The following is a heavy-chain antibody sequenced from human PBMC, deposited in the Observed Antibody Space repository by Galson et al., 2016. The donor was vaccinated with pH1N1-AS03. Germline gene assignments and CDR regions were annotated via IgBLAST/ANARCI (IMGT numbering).Heavy chain of an antibody. CDR2: ISGSGRST. D-gene: IGHD2-15*01. V-gene: IGHV3-23*01. CDR1: GFTFSTYV. CDR3: AKDPSVDLFETRGPTLYDC. J-gene: IGHJ4*02. Sequence: SLRLSCAVSGFTFSTYVMSWVRQAPGKGLEWVSAISGSGRSTYYADSVKGRFTISRDNSKNTMYLQMNSLRDEDTAIYYCAKDPSVDLFETRGPTLYDCWGQGTLVTVSS.